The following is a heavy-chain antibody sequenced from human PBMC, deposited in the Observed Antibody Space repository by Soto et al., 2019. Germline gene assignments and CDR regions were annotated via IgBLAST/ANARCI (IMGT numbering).Heavy chain of an antibody. V-gene: IGHV4-59*01. CDR1: GGSISSYY. CDR2: IYYSGST. D-gene: IGHD3-3*01. CDR3: ARVTDYDFHEADYYYYGMDV. J-gene: IGHJ6*02. Sequence: SETLSLTCTVSGGSISSYYWSWIRQPPGKGLEWIGYIYYSGSTNYNPSLKSRVTISVDTSKNQFSLKLSSVTAADTAVYYCARVTDYDFHEADYYYYGMDVWGQGTTVTV.